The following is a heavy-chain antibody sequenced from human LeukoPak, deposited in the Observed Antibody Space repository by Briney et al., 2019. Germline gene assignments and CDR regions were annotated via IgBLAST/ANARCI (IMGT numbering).Heavy chain of an antibody. CDR2: IYHSGST. CDR3: ARDYESGGDAFDI. Sequence: KPSGTLSLTCAVSGGSLSNNNWWSWVRQPPGKGLEWIGEIYHSGSTNYNPSLKSRVTISVDTSKNQFSLKLSSVTAADTAVYYCARDYESGGDAFDIWGQGTMVTVSS. V-gene: IGHV4-4*02. J-gene: IGHJ3*02. CDR1: GGSLSNNNW. D-gene: IGHD3-3*01.